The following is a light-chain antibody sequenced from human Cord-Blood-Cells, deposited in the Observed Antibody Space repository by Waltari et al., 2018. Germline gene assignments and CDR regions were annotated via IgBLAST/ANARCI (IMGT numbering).Light chain of an antibody. CDR2: DAS. Sequence: EIVLTQSPATLSLSPGARATLSCRASQSVSSYLAWYQQKPGQAPRLLIYDASNSATGIPARFSGSGSGTDFTLTISSLGPEDFAVYYCQQRSNWPPTFGGGTKVEIK. J-gene: IGKJ4*01. V-gene: IGKV3-11*01. CDR1: QSVSSY. CDR3: QQRSNWPPT.